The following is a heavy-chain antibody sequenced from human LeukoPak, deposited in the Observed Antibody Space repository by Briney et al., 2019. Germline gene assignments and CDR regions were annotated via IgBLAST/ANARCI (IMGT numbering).Heavy chain of an antibody. CDR3: VKDITGSGWFDY. D-gene: IGHD6-25*01. CDR1: GFIFDDYT. J-gene: IGHJ4*02. CDR2: ISRDGGST. V-gene: IGHV3-43*01. Sequence: QPGGSLRLSCAASGFIFDDYTMHWVRQGPGEGLEWVSLISRDGGSTYYADSVKGRFTISRDNSKNSLYLEMNSLRIEDTALYYCVKDITGSGWFDYWGQGTLVTVSS.